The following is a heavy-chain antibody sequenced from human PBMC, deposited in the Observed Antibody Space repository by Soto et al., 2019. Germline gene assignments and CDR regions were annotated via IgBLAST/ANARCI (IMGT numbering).Heavy chain of an antibody. CDR1: GFTFRTYT. CDR3: ARDPTASVVLLQGAIGYYFDS. D-gene: IGHD2-2*02. CDR2: ISYDGSNQ. V-gene: IGHV3-30-3*01. Sequence: GGSLRLSCAASGFTFRTYTMHWVRQAPGKGLEWVAVISYDGSNQYYGSSVRGRFTISRDNSNNTLYLQMNSLRAEDTAVYYCARDPTASVVLLQGAIGYYFDSWGQGTLVTVSS. J-gene: IGHJ4*02.